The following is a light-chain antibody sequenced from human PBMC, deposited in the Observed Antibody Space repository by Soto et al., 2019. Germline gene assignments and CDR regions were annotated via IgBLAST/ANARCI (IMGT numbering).Light chain of an antibody. CDR2: GAS. CDR3: RQFASTPRT. CDR1: QSVDRNY. J-gene: IGKJ1*01. V-gene: IGKV3-20*01. Sequence: EIVLTQSPGTLSLSPGESATLSCRASQSVDRNYLAWFQQKPGQAPRLLIYGASSRATGIPPRFSGSGSGTEFVLTISGLEPEDFAVYYCRQFASTPRTFGQGTKVESK.